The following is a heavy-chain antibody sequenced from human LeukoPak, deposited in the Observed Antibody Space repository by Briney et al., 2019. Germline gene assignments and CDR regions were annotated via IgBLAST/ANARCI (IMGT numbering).Heavy chain of an antibody. D-gene: IGHD3-3*01. CDR3: ANFPITIFGVVIDY. CDR2: ISSSGSTI. CDR1: GFTFSDYY. J-gene: IGHJ4*02. Sequence: GGSLRLSCAASGFTFSDYYMSWIRQAPGKGLEWVSYISSSGSTIYYADSVKGRFTISRDNAKNSLYLQMNSLRAEDTVVYYCANFPITIFGVVIDYWGQGTLVTVSS. V-gene: IGHV3-11*01.